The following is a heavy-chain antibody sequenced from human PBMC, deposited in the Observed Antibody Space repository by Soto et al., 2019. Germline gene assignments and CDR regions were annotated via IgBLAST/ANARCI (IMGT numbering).Heavy chain of an antibody. CDR1: GYTFTSYT. CDR3: ARDFLTTTHIIVVISAIGPFDI. CDR2: IGAGNGNT. D-gene: IGHD2-2*01. V-gene: IGHV1-3*01. J-gene: IGHJ3*02. Sequence: ASVKVSCKASGYTFTSYTMHWVRQAPGQRLEWMGWIGAGNGNTRYSQKFQGRVTITRDTSASTAHMELSSLGSEDTAVYYCARDFLTTTHIIVVISAIGPFDIWGKGTMAT.